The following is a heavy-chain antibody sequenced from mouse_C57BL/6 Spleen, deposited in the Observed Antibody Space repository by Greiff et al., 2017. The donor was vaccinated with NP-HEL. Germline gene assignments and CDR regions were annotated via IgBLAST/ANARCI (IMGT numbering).Heavy chain of an antibody. Sequence: QVQLQQSGPELVKPGASVKLSCKASGYTFTSYDINWVKQRPGQGLEWIGWIYPRDGSTKYNEKFKGKATLTVDTSSSTAYMELHSLTSEDSAVYFCARGDLIYYGKPFAYWGQGTLVTVSA. J-gene: IGHJ3*01. CDR3: ARGDLIYYGKPFAY. CDR1: GYTFTSYD. CDR2: IYPRDGST. V-gene: IGHV1-85*01. D-gene: IGHD2-1*01.